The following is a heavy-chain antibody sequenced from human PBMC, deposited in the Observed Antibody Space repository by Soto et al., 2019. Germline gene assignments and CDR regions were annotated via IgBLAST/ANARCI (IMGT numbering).Heavy chain of an antibody. J-gene: IGHJ4*02. D-gene: IGHD6-19*01. CDR3: ARTKYSSGPVYYFDY. V-gene: IGHV1-18*01. CDR2: ISAYNGNT. CDR1: GYTFTSYA. Sequence: ASVKVSCKASGYTFTSYAMHWVRQAPGQGLEWMGWISAYNGNTNYAQKLQGRVTMTTDTSTSTAYMELRSLRSDDTAVYYCARTKYSSGPVYYFDYWGKGTLVPVSP.